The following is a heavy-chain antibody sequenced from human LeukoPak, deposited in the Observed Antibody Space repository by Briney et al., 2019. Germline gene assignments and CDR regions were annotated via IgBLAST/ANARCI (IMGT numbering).Heavy chain of an antibody. CDR1: GFTFSSYS. V-gene: IGHV3-23*01. J-gene: IGHJ4*02. Sequence: PGGSLRLSCAASGFTFSSYSMNWVRQAPGKGLEWVSAISGSGGSTYYADSVKGRFTISRDNSKNTLYLQMNSLRAEDTAVYYCAKGSSSDSSGYFDYWGQGTLVTVSS. CDR3: AKGSSSDSSGYFDY. D-gene: IGHD3-22*01. CDR2: ISGSGGST.